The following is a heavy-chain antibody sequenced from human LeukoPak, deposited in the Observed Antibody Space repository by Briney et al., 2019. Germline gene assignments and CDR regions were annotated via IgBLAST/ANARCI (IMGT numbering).Heavy chain of an antibody. CDR2: INIDSSTI. Sequence: QSGGSLRLSCAASGFTFSTYRMNWVRQAPGKGLEWLSYINIDSSTIYYTDSLKGRLTISRDNAKNSLYLQMNSLRDEDTAVYYCARATSTSGPTFDYWGQGTLVTVSS. J-gene: IGHJ4*02. D-gene: IGHD6-19*01. V-gene: IGHV3-48*02. CDR3: ARATSTSGPTFDY. CDR1: GFTFSTYR.